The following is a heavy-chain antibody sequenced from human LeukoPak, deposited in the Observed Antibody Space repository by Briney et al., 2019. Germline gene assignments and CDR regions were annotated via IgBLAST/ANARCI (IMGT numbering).Heavy chain of an antibody. CDR1: GYAFTSYG. CDR3: ARKFVLGATRYYGMDV. D-gene: IGHD1-26*01. CDR2: ISAYNGNT. J-gene: IGHJ6*02. V-gene: IGHV1-18*01. Sequence: ATSVKVSCKASGYAFTSYGISWVRQAPGQGLEGMGWISAYNGNTNYAQKLQGRVTMTTDTSTSTAYMELRSLRSDDTAVYYCARKFVLGATRYYGMDVWGQGTTVTVSS.